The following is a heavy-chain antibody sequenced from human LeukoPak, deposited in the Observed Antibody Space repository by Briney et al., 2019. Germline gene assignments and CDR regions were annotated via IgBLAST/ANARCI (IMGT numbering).Heavy chain of an antibody. V-gene: IGHV3-21*01. CDR1: GFTFSSYS. D-gene: IGHD6-13*01. J-gene: IGHJ4*02. CDR3: ARAGTYSSSWYDY. Sequence: GGSLRLSCAASGFTFSSYSMNWVRQAPGKGLEWVSSISSSSSYIYYADSVKGRFTISRGNAKNSLYLQMNSLRAEDTAVYYCARAGTYSSSWYDYWGQGTLVTVSS. CDR2: ISSSSSYI.